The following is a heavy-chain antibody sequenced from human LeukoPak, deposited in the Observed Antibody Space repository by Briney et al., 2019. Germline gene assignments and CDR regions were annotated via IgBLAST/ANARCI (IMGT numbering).Heavy chain of an antibody. D-gene: IGHD6-19*01. CDR1: GGTFSSYA. CDR2: IIPIFGTA. J-gene: IGHJ6*03. Sequence: ASVKVSCKASGGTFSSYAISWVRQAPGQGLEWMGGIIPIFGTANYAQKFQGRVTITADKSTSTAYMELSSLRSEDTAVYYCARGLGCSSGWYLGGYYYYYMDVWGKGTTVTVSS. V-gene: IGHV1-69*06. CDR3: ARGLGCSSGWYLGGYYYYYMDV.